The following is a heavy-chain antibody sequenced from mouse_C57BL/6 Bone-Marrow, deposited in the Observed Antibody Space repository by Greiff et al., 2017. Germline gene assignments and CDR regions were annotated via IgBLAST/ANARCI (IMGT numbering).Heavy chain of an antibody. J-gene: IGHJ3*01. Sequence: VMLVESGPELVKPGASVKISCKASGYAFTSSWMTWVKQRPGKGLEWIGRIYPGDGDTNYNGRFKGKATLTADKSSSTAYMQLSSLTSEDSAVYFCARGGYDAWFAYWGQGTLVTVSA. CDR2: IYPGDGDT. CDR3: ARGGYDAWFAY. D-gene: IGHD2-2*01. V-gene: IGHV1-82*01. CDR1: GYAFTSSW.